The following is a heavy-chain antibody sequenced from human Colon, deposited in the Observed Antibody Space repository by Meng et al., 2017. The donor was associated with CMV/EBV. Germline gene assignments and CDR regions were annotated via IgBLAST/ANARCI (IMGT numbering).Heavy chain of an antibody. V-gene: IGHV3-23*03. CDR2: IYAGGRST. Sequence: GESLKISCTTSGFNFGDYAMTWVRQAPGKGLEWVSLIYAGGRSTYYAAAVKGRFTVSRDNSENTVYLEMSSLRAEDMAVYYCARERRHYDEVSGYGSIDYWGQGTLVTVSS. CDR1: GFNFGDYA. J-gene: IGHJ4*02. CDR3: ARERRHYDEVSGYGSIDY. D-gene: IGHD3-22*01.